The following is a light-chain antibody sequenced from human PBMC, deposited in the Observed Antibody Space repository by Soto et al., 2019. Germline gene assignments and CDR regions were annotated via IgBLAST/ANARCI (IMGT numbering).Light chain of an antibody. CDR3: LLSYTGARHVV. CDR1: TGAVTSGHY. J-gene: IGLJ7*01. Sequence: QAVVTQEPSLTVSPGGTVTLTCDSSTGAVTSGHYACWFQQKPGQAPRTLIYDTSHKHSWTPARFSGSLLGGKAALTLSGAQPEDEADYYCLLSYTGARHVVFGGGTQLTVL. CDR2: DTS. V-gene: IGLV7-46*01.